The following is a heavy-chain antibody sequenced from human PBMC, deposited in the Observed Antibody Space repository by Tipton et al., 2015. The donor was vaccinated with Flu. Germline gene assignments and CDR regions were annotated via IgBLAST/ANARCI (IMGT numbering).Heavy chain of an antibody. CDR3: ARAHGQH. J-gene: IGHJ1*01. CDR2: IYYSGST. V-gene: IGHV4-39*07. CDR1: GGSISSSSYY. Sequence: TLSLTCTVSGGSISSSSYYWGWIRQPPGKGLEWIGSIYYSGSTYYNPSIKSRVTISVDTSKNQFSLKLSSVTAADTAVYYCARAHGQHWGQGTLVTVSS.